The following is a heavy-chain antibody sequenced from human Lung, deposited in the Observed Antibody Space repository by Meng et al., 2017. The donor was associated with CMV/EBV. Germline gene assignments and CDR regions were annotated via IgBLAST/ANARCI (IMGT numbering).Heavy chain of an antibody. J-gene: IGHJ4*02. CDR3: ARGSSSSWYEVSYYFDS. D-gene: IGHD6-13*01. CDR1: GFTFSTDG. Sequence: GGSLRPXCPPFGFTFSTDGMNWVSKAPGKGLEWVSSISSSRSYKYYADTVKGQFTISRDNAKNPLYLQMNSLRAEGTAVYYCARGSSSSWYEVSYYFDSLGQGXLVTVSS. V-gene: IGHV3-21*01. CDR2: ISSSRSYK.